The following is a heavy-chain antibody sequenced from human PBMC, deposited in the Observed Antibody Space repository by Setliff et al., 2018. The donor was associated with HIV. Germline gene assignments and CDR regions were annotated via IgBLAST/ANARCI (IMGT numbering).Heavy chain of an antibody. Sequence: GGSLRLSCAASGFTFDDYTMHWVRQAPGKGLEWVSLINWDGGSIFYMDSVKGRFTISRDNAKNSLYLQMNSLRVEDTAVYYCATDCAVVGGTGSLDSWGQGTLVTVSS. J-gene: IGHJ4*02. CDR3: ATDCAVVGGTGSLDS. CDR1: GFTFDDYT. D-gene: IGHD1-26*01. CDR2: INWDGGSI. V-gene: IGHV3-43*01.